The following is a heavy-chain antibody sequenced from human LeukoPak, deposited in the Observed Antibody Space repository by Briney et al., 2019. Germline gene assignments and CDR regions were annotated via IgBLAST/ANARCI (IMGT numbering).Heavy chain of an antibody. Sequence: GGSLRLSCAASGFIVSSNYMSWVRQAPGKGLEWVSVIYSGGSTYYADSVKGRFTISRDNSKNTLYLQMNSLRAEDTAVYYCARDLPSGWYYYYYYYGMDVWGQGTTVTVSS. J-gene: IGHJ6*02. CDR3: ARDLPSGWYYYYYYYGMDV. CDR1: GFIVSSNY. D-gene: IGHD6-19*01. CDR2: IYSGGST. V-gene: IGHV3-53*01.